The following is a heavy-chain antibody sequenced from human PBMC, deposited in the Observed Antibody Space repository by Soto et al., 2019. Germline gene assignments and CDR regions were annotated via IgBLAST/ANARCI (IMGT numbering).Heavy chain of an antibody. CDR2: LYYDGNT. CDR3: GREIAPPGDVYDFSD. J-gene: IGHJ4*02. D-gene: IGHD3-3*01. CDR1: GGSLRGNSYY. V-gene: IGHV4-39*02. Sequence: QLQDAGQRLVKPSETLSLTCTVSGGSLRGNSYYWALIRQPPGQGLERIGSLYYDGNTHSTPFLEIRVTMAADTAKLALSLRLSSVSAADAAIYCWGREIAPPGDVYDFSDWGQGSVVTVSS.